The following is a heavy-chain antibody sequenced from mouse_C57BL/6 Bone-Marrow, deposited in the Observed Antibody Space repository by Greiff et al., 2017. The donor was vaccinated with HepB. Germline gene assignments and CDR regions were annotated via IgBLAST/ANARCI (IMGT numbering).Heavy chain of an antibody. CDR3: VRRGNYCAWFAY. D-gene: IGHD2-1*01. CDR1: GFSFNTYA. Sequence: EVQVVESGGGLVQPQGSLKLSCAASGFSFNTYAMNWVRQAPGKGLEWVARIRSKSNNYATYYADSVKDRFTISRDDSESMLYLQMNNLKTEDTAMYYCVRRGNYCAWFAYWGQGTLVTVSA. V-gene: IGHV10-1*01. J-gene: IGHJ3*01. CDR2: IRSKSNNYAT.